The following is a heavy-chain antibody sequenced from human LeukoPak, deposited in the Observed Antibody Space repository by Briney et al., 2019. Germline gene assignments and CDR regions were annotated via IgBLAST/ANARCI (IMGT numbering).Heavy chain of an antibody. V-gene: IGHV1-2*04. CDR1: AYTFTGYY. J-gene: IGHJ6*02. Sequence: ASVKVSCKASAYTFTGYYMHWVRQAPGQGLEWMGWINPNSGGTNYAQKFQGWVTMTRDTSISTAYMELSRLRSDDTAVYYCAREGYDYVWGSLRGMDVWGQGTTVTVSS. CDR3: AREGYDYVWGSLRGMDV. D-gene: IGHD3-16*01. CDR2: INPNSGGT.